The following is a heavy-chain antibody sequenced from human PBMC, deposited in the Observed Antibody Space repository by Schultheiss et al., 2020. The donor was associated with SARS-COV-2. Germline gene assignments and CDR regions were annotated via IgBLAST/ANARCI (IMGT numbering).Heavy chain of an antibody. CDR3: ARAPRWLHLDY. V-gene: IGHV3-21*01. Sequence: GGSLRLSCAASGFTFSSYSMNWVRQAPGKGLEWVSSISSSSSYIYYADSAKGRFTISRDNAKNSLYLQMNSLRAEDTAVYYCARAPRWLHLDYWGQGTLVTVSS. D-gene: IGHD5-24*01. J-gene: IGHJ4*02. CDR1: GFTFSSYS. CDR2: ISSSSSYI.